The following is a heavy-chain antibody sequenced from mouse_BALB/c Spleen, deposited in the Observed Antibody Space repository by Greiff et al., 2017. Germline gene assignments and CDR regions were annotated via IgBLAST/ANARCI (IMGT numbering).Heavy chain of an antibody. CDR1: GFTFSSYA. Sequence: EVKLVESGGGLVKPGGSLKLSCAASGFTFSSYAMSWVRQTPEKRLEWVASISSGGSTYYPDSVKGRFTISRDNARNILYLQMSSLRSEDTAMYYCARDDYDYDGGFDYWGQGTTLTVSS. J-gene: IGHJ2*01. CDR2: ISSGGST. CDR3: ARDDYDYDGGFDY. D-gene: IGHD2-4*01. V-gene: IGHV5-6-5*01.